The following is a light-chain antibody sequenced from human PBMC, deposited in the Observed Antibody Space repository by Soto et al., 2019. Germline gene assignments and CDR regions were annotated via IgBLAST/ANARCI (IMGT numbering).Light chain of an antibody. CDR1: PSVSRT. J-gene: IGKJ1*01. CDR2: GAS. CDR3: QQYNNWRT. V-gene: IGKV3-15*01. Sequence: EIVMTQSPATLSVSPGERATLSCRASPSVSRTLAWYQQKPGQAPRLLIYGASTRATGIPARFSGSGSGTEFTLTISSLQSEDFAVYYCQQYNNWRTFGQGTKV.